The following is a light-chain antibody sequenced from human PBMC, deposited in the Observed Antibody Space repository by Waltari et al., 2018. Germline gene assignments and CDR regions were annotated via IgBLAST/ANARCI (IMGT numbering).Light chain of an antibody. CDR3: LQYYSTPFT. J-gene: IGKJ3*01. CDR1: QDISNY. V-gene: IGKV1-17*01. CDR2: VAS. Sequence: DIQMTQSPSSLYASVGDGVTITCRASQDISNYLSWYQQKPGKPPQRLISVASSLESGVPSRFSGSGSGTEFTLTITSLQSEDFATYYCLQYYSTPFTFGPGTKLDIK.